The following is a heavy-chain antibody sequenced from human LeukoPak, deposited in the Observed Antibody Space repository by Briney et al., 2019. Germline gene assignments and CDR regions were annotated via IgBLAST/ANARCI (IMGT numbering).Heavy chain of an antibody. D-gene: IGHD3-22*01. CDR3: ARGRGIVVVITTSSVYFQH. CDR1: GFTFSSYE. CDR2: ISSSGSTI. J-gene: IGHJ1*01. V-gene: IGHV3-48*03. Sequence: GGSLRLSCAASGFTFSSYEMNWVRQAPGKGLEWVSYISSSGSTIYYADSVKGRFTISRDNAKNSLYLQMNSLRAEGTAVYYCARGRGIVVVITTSSVYFQHWGQGTLVTVSS.